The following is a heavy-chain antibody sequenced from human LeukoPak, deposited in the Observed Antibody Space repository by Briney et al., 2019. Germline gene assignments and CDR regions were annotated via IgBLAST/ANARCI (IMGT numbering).Heavy chain of an antibody. CDR3: AKAPTYSGSKSPTLTYFDY. J-gene: IGHJ4*02. Sequence: PGRSLRLSCAASGFTFSSYAMHWVRQAPGKGLEWVAVISYDGSNKYYADSVKGRFTISRDNSKNTLYLQMNSLRAEDTAVYYCAKAPTYSGSKSPTLTYFDYWGQGTLVTVSS. CDR2: ISYDGSNK. CDR1: GFTFSSYA. V-gene: IGHV3-30*04. D-gene: IGHD1-26*01.